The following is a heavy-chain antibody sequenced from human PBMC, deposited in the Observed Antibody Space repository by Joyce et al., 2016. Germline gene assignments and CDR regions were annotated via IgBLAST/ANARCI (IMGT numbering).Heavy chain of an antibody. D-gene: IGHD4-23*01. V-gene: IGHV3-74*03. CDR1: GFTFSSYW. Sequence: EVQLVESGGGLVQPGGSLRLSCAASGFTFSSYWMYWVRKAPGKGLVWVSRINRDGSSTTYADSVKGRFTISRDNAKNTLYLQMNSLRAEDTAVYYCARLRRWSGPSVCWGQGTLVTVSS. CDR2: INRDGSST. CDR3: ARLRRWSGPSVC. J-gene: IGHJ4*02.